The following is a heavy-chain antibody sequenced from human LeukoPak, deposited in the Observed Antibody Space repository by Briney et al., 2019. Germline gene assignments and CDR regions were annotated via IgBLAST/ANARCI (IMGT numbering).Heavy chain of an antibody. CDR3: ARDSLNYYDSSGYYRTHPFDY. CDR1: GFTFSSYW. D-gene: IGHD3-22*01. Sequence: GGSLRLSCAPSGFTFSSYWMSWVRQAPGKGLEWVANIKQDGSEKYYVDSVKGRFTISRDNAKNSLYLQMNSLRAEDTAVYYCARDSLNYYDSSGYYRTHPFDYWGQGTLVTFSS. V-gene: IGHV3-7*01. J-gene: IGHJ4*02. CDR2: IKQDGSEK.